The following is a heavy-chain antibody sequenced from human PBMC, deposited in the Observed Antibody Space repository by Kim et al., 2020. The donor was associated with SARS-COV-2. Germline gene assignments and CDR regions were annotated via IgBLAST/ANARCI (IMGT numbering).Heavy chain of an antibody. J-gene: IGHJ3*02. CDR2: ISYDGSNK. V-gene: IGHV3-30*18. D-gene: IGHD1-1*01. Sequence: GGSLRLSCAASGFTFSSYGMHWVRQAPGKGLEWVAVISYDGSNKYYSDSVKGRFTISRDNSKNTLYLQMNSLRAEDTAVYYCAKGPRGMTRNAFDIWGQGTMVTVSS. CDR1: GFTFSSYG. CDR3: AKGPRGMTRNAFDI.